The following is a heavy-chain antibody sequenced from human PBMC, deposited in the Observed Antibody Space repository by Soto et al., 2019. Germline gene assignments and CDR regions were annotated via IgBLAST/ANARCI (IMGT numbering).Heavy chain of an antibody. Sequence: SVKVSCKASGFTFTSSAVQWVRQARGQRLEWIGWIVVGSGNTNYAQKFQERVTITRDMSTSTAYMELSSLRSEDTAVYYCAADPPVYYDFWSGRGYYYYGMDAWGQGTTVTVSS. D-gene: IGHD3-3*01. J-gene: IGHJ6*02. CDR3: AADPPVYYDFWSGRGYYYYGMDA. CDR2: IVVGSGNT. CDR1: GFTFTSSA. V-gene: IGHV1-58*01.